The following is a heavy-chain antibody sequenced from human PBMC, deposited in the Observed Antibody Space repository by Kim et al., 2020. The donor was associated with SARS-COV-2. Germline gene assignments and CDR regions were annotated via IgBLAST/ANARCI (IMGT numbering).Heavy chain of an antibody. V-gene: IGHV3-7*03. J-gene: IGHJ5*02. CDR3: ARDSNWNYAFEDWFDP. D-gene: IGHD1-7*01. CDR1: GFTFSSYW. CDR2: IKQDGSEK. Sequence: GGSLRLSCAASGFTFSSYWMSWVRQAPGKGLEWVANIKQDGSEKYYVDSVKGRFTISRDNAKNSLYLQMNSLRAEDTAVYYCARDSNWNYAFEDWFDPWGQGTLVTVSS.